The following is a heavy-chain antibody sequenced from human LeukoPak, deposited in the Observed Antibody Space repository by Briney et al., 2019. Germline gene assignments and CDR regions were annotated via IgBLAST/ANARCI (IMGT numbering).Heavy chain of an antibody. Sequence: GGSLRVSCAASGYTLSRDWMHWVREAPGKGRVWVSRISDDGSITTYADSVQGRFTISRDSAKSTVFLQMNSLRVEDTAVYFCVRRYYEYNVYDRHFDFWGQGILVTVSS. D-gene: IGHD5/OR15-5a*01. J-gene: IGHJ4*02. CDR2: ISDDGSIT. V-gene: IGHV3-74*03. CDR1: GYTLSRDW. CDR3: VRRYYEYNVYDRHFDF.